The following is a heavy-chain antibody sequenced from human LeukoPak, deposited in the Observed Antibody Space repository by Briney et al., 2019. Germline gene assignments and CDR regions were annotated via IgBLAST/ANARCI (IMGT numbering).Heavy chain of an antibody. Sequence: PGGSLRLSCAASGFAFSNYWMSWVRQAPGKGLEWVANIKQDGSEKYYVDSVKGRFTISRDNAKNSLYLQMNSLRAEDTAVYYCARRHDFPDYWGQGTLVTVSS. D-gene: IGHD2-21*02. CDR1: GFAFSNYW. V-gene: IGHV3-7*03. CDR2: IKQDGSEK. J-gene: IGHJ4*02. CDR3: ARRHDFPDY.